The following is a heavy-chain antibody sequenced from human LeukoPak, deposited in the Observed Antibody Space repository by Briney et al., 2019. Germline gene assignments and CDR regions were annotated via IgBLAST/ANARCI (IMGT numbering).Heavy chain of an antibody. CDR2: MKEDGRDI. V-gene: IGHV3-7*01. CDR1: GFDFNSYT. J-gene: IGHJ5*02. D-gene: IGHD3-9*01. Sequence: GGSLRLSCVASGFDFNSYTMSWARQAPGKGLEWVAKMKEDGRDIYYVDSVKGRFTICRDNAKNSLCLQMSSLRVEDTAVYYCARGGARYLDTWGQGSLVIVSS. CDR3: ARGGARYLDT.